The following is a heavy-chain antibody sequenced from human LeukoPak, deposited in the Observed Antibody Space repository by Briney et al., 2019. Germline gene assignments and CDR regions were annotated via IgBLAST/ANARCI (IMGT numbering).Heavy chain of an antibody. CDR1: GYSISSGYY. CDR3: AKEMHYYDSSGYSNPDPSYNWFDP. V-gene: IGHV4-38-2*01. Sequence: SSETLSLTCAVSGYSISSGYYWGWIRQPPRKGLEWIGSIYHSGSTYYNPSLKSRVTISVDTSKNQFSLKLSSVTAADTAVYYCAKEMHYYDSSGYSNPDPSYNWFDPWGQGTLVTVSS. J-gene: IGHJ5*02. CDR2: IYHSGST. D-gene: IGHD3-22*01.